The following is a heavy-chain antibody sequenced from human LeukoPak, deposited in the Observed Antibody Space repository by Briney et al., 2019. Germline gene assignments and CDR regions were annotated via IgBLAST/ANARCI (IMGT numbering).Heavy chain of an antibody. Sequence: SETLSLTCTVSGGSISSGDYYWSWIRQHPGKGLEWIGYMYYSGSTNYNPSLKSRITISVDTSKNQFSLKLSSVTAADTAVYYCASGSSVSYFDYWGQGTLVTVSS. CDR2: MYYSGST. CDR1: GGSISSGDYY. V-gene: IGHV4-31*03. CDR3: ASGSSVSYFDY. J-gene: IGHJ4*02. D-gene: IGHD2-2*01.